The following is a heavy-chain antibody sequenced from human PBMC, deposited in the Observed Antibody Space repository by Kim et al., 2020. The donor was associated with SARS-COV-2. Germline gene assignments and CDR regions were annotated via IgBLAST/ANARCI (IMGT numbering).Heavy chain of an antibody. CDR2: IYYSGST. Sequence: SETLSLTCTVSGGSVSSGSYYWSWIRQPPGKGLEWIGYIYYSGSTNYNPSLKSRVTISVDTSKNQFSLKLSSVTAADTAVYYCARSVEQLVRYYYYYYMDVWGKGTTVTVSS. V-gene: IGHV4-61*01. D-gene: IGHD6-6*01. CDR3: ARSVEQLVRYYYYYYMDV. J-gene: IGHJ6*03. CDR1: GGSVSSGSYY.